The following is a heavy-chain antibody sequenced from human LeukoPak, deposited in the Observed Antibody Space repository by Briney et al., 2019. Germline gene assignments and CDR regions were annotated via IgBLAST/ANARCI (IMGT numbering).Heavy chain of an antibody. CDR3: ARHAGGISATGTRPFDY. D-gene: IGHD6-13*01. CDR1: GASFSSSTYY. J-gene: IGHJ4*02. CDR2: IYYSGST. V-gene: IGHV4-39*01. Sequence: PETLSLTCTVSGASFSSSTYYWGWIRQPPGKGLEWIGSIYYSGSTYYNPSLKSRVTMSVDTSKTQFSLKLSSVTGADTAVYYCARHAGGISATGTRPFDYWGQGTLVTVSS.